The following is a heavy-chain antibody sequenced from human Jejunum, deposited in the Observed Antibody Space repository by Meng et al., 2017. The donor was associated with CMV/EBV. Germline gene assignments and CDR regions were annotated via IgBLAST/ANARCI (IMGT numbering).Heavy chain of an antibody. CDR2: ISGNTKVT. CDR1: EFTFSDYY. J-gene: IGHJ5*02. V-gene: IGHV3-11*05. D-gene: IGHD2-15*01. Sequence: QVQLVDAGGVLVKPGGSLTLSCAASEFTFSDYYMSWIRQAPGKGLEWISYISGNTKVTNYADSVKGRFTISRDNAKNSLYLQMSSLRGEDTAVYYCARAGLGHNSFDPWGQGTLVTVSS. CDR3: ARAGLGHNSFDP.